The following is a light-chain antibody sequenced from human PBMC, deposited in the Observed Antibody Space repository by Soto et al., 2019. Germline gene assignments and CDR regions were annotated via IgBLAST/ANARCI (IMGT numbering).Light chain of an antibody. CDR2: AAS. CDR1: QGISRS. V-gene: IGKV1D-12*01. CDR3: QQADTFPIT. Sequence: DVQMTHSPSSVSASVGDRVTISCQASQGISRSLAWYQQKPGKAPKLLIYAASSLQSGDPSRFSGSGFGRDFTLTISSLQPEDSAIYYCQQADTFPITFGQGTRLEIK. J-gene: IGKJ5*01.